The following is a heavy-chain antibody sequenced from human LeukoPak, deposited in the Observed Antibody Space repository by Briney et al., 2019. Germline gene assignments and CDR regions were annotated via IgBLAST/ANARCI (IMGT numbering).Heavy chain of an antibody. CDR3: AKTRSYYYYMDV. CDR1: GYTFTTYG. Sequence: ASVKVSCKASGYTFTTYGISWVRQAPGHGLEWMGGISVYNGNTNYAQKFQGRVTMTTDTFASTAYMELRSLRSDDTAVYYCAKTRSYYYYMDVWGKGTTVTVSS. J-gene: IGHJ6*03. V-gene: IGHV1-18*01. CDR2: ISVYNGNT.